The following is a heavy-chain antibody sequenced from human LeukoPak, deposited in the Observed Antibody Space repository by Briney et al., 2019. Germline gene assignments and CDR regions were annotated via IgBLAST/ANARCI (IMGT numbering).Heavy chain of an antibody. CDR1: GFTFSSYA. J-gene: IGHJ4*02. V-gene: IGHV3-23*01. CDR3: ARTEWELLYFDY. CDR2: ISGSGGST. Sequence: GGSLRLSCAASGFTFSSYAMSWVRQAPGKGLEWVSAISGSGGSTYYADSVKGRFTISRDNSKNSLYLQMNSLRAEDTALYHCARTEWELLYFDYWGQGTLVTVSS. D-gene: IGHD1-26*01.